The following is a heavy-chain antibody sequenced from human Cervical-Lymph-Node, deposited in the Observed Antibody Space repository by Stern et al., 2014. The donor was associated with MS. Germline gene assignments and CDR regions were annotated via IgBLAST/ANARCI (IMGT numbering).Heavy chain of an antibody. Sequence: QVQLVQSEGGVVQPGRSLRLSCAASGFSFSRYAMHWVRQAPGKGLEWAALIWYDGSNPYYADSVTGRFTIARDNFKNTLYLQMNSLRAEDTAVYYCASAYSSSHYYFDYWGQGTLVTVSS. J-gene: IGHJ4*02. CDR3: ASAYSSSHYYFDY. CDR1: GFSFSRYA. D-gene: IGHD6-13*01. CDR2: IWYDGSNP. V-gene: IGHV3-33*01.